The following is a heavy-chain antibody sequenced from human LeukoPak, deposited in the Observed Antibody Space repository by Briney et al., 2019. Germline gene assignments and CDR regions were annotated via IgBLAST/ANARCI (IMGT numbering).Heavy chain of an antibody. Sequence: GASVKVSCKASGYTFTAYYMHWVRQAPGQGLEWMGWINPNSGGTNYAQKFQGRVTMTRDTSITTAYMELSRLRSDDTAGYYFSTYTTGWYSLAAFDIWGKGTMVTVSS. V-gene: IGHV1-2*02. D-gene: IGHD6-19*01. CDR1: GYTFTAYY. CDR3: STYTTGWYSLAAFDI. CDR2: INPNSGGT. J-gene: IGHJ3*02.